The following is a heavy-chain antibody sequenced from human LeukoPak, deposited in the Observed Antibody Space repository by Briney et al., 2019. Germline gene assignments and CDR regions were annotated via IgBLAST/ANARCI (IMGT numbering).Heavy chain of an antibody. D-gene: IGHD6-19*01. CDR3: ARTLYSSGWYDY. V-gene: IGHV3-23*01. CDR2: ISGSGGNT. CDR1: GFTFSSYA. Sequence: GGSLRLSCAASGFTFSSYAMSWVRQAPGKGPEWVSAISGSGGNTYYADSVKGRFTISRDNSMNTLYLQMNSLRAEDTAVYYCARTLYSSGWYDYWGQGTLVTVSS. J-gene: IGHJ4*02.